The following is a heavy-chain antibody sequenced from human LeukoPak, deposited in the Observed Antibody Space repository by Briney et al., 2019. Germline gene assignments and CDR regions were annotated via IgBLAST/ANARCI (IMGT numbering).Heavy chain of an antibody. J-gene: IGHJ3*02. CDR2: IYYSGST. CDR3: ARVYSSRGVDAFDI. Sequence: SETLSLTCTVSGGSISSYYWSWIRQPPGKGLEWIGYIYYSGSTNYNPSLKSRVTTSVDTSKNQFSLKLSSVTAADTAVYYCARVYSSRGVDAFDIWGQGTMVTVSS. CDR1: GGSISSYY. V-gene: IGHV4-59*01. D-gene: IGHD3-10*01.